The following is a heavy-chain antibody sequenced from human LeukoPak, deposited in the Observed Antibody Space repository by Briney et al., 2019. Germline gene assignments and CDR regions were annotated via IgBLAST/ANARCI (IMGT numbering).Heavy chain of an antibody. Sequence: GGSLRLSCAASGFTFSSYGMHWVRQAPGKGLEWVAFIRYDGSNEDYADSVKGRFTISRDNSKNTLYLQMNSLRTEDTAVYYCAKVGSGSYPEYYMDVWGKGTTVTVSS. CDR3: AKVGSGSYPEYYMDV. V-gene: IGHV3-30*02. CDR1: GFTFSSYG. J-gene: IGHJ6*03. D-gene: IGHD1-26*01. CDR2: IRYDGSNE.